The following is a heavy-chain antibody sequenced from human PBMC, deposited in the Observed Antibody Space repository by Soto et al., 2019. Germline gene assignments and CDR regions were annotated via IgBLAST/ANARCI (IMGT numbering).Heavy chain of an antibody. Sequence: SVGSLRLSCAASGFTFSDYYISWIRQAPGKGLEWLSHISSSGTTINYADSVKGRFTISRDNAKNSLYLQMNSLRAEDTAVYYCARDGNGYPVDYWGQGTLVTVSS. J-gene: IGHJ4*02. V-gene: IGHV3-11*01. D-gene: IGHD1-1*01. CDR3: ARDGNGYPVDY. CDR1: GFTFSDYY. CDR2: ISSSGTTI.